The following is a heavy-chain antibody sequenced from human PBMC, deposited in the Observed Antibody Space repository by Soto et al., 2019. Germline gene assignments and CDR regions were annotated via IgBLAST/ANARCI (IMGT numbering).Heavy chain of an antibody. Sequence: PSETLSLTCTVSGASITGSSYWSWIRQPAGKGLEWIGRFSLSGTTNYNPSLRGRVTMSADVSKNQFSLRLTSVTAADTALYDCARGMTPLGAPAWYYFDSWGQGTLVTVSS. CDR1: GASITGSSY. V-gene: IGHV4-4*07. CDR3: ARGMTPLGAPAWYYFDS. J-gene: IGHJ4*02. CDR2: FSLSGTT. D-gene: IGHD2-15*01.